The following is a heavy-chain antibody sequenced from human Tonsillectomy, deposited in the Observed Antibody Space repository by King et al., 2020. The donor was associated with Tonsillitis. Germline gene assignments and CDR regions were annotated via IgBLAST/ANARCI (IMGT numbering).Heavy chain of an antibody. V-gene: IGHV3-15*01. CDR3: ATAVPNTSGWYSYFDY. CDR2: IKSKTEGGTT. D-gene: IGHD6-19*01. CDR1: EITFNIAW. Sequence: VQLVESGGGFVKPGGSLRLSCAASEITFNIAWMTWVRQAPGKGLEWVGRIKSKTEGGTTDYAAPVKDRFTISRDDSKNMVYLQMNSLKTEDTAVYYCATAVPNTSGWYSYFDYWGQGTLVTVSS. J-gene: IGHJ4*02.